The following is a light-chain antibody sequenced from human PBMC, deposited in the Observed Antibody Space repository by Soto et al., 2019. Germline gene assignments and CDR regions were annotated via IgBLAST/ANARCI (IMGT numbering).Light chain of an antibody. CDR1: QSISTY. CDR3: QQCCRSPIT. Sequence: IPVTQSALVLSASLEDRATITFRASQSISTYLNWYQQKPGKAPKLLIFGASTLDTGIPERFSGSGSGTDFTFTITRLEPEDFALYYCQQCCRSPITFGQGTRLEIK. J-gene: IGKJ5*01. V-gene: IGKV1-39*01. CDR2: GAS.